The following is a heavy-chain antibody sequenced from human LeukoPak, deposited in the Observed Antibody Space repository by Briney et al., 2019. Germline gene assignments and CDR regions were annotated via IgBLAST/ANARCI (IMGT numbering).Heavy chain of an antibody. CDR2: INPSGGST. J-gene: IGHJ4*02. Sequence: GASVKVSCKASGYTFTSYYMHWVRQAPGQGLEWMGIINPSGGSTSYAQKFQGRVTMTRDMSTSTVYMELSGLRSEDTAVYYCARVGAGAYGDYEDYFDYWGQGTLVTVSS. D-gene: IGHD4-17*01. CDR3: ARVGAGAYGDYEDYFDY. CDR1: GYTFTSYY. V-gene: IGHV1-46*01.